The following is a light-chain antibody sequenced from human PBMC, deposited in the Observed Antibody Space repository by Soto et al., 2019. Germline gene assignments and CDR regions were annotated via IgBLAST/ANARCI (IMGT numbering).Light chain of an antibody. J-gene: IGKJ1*01. Sequence: DIQMTQSPSSLSASVGDRVTITCQASQDISNYLNWYQQKPGKAPKLLIYDASNLEPGVPSRFSGSGSGTDLAFAIIRLQTEDIATDYCQQYDNLWTFGQGTKVEIK. CDR2: DAS. CDR3: QQYDNLWT. V-gene: IGKV1-33*01. CDR1: QDISNY.